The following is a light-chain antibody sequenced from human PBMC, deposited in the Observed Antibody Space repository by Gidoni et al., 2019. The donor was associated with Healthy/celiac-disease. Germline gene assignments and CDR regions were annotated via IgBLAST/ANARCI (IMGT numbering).Light chain of an antibody. J-gene: IGLJ2*01. CDR1: SLRSYY. V-gene: IGLV3-19*01. CDR2: GKN. Sequence: SSELTQDPAVSVALGPTVRITCQGDSLRSYYASWYQQKPGQAPVLVIYGKNNRPSVIPDRFSGSSSGNTASLTITGAHAEDEADYYCNSRDSSGNHVVFGGGTKLTVL. CDR3: NSRDSSGNHVV.